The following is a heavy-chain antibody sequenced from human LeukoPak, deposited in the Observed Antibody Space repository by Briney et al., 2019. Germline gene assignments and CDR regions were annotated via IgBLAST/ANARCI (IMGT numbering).Heavy chain of an antibody. D-gene: IGHD3-22*01. CDR1: GGSISSSNW. CDR3: ARAHYYFDSSDYYYGGNFDS. Sequence: RPSGTLSLTCAVPGGSISSSNWWSWVRQPPGKGLEWIGEIYHSGTTNYNPSLKSRVTISVDKSQNQFSLKLDSVTAADSAVYYCARAHYYFDSSDYYYGGNFDSWGQGTLVAVSS. CDR2: IYHSGTT. V-gene: IGHV4-4*02. J-gene: IGHJ4*02.